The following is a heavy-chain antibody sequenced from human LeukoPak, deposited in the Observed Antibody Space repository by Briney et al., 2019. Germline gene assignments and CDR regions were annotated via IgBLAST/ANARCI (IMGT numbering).Heavy chain of an antibody. V-gene: IGHV3-23*01. D-gene: IGHD2-2*01. J-gene: IGHJ3*02. CDR3: AKGRGVVLDAFNI. Sequence: GGSLRLSCAASGFTFSSYGMTWVRQAPGKGLEWVSSISGSGGNIYYADSVKGRFTLSRDNSKNKLYVQMNRLRAEDTAVYYCAKGRGVVLDAFNIWGQGTMVTVSS. CDR2: ISGSGGNI. CDR1: GFTFSSYG.